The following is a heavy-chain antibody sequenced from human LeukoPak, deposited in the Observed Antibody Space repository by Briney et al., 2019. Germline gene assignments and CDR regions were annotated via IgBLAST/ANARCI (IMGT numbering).Heavy chain of an antibody. CDR2: IIPIFGTA. V-gene: IGHV1-69*01. D-gene: IGHD3-10*01. J-gene: IGHJ4*02. Sequence: GSSVKVSCKASGGTFSSYAISWVRQAPGQGLEWMGGIIPIFGTANYAQKFQGRVTITADESTSTAYMELSSLRSEDTAVYYCARKRRGIGEYYFDYWGQGTLVTVSS. CDR3: ARKRRGIGEYYFDY. CDR1: GGTFSSYA.